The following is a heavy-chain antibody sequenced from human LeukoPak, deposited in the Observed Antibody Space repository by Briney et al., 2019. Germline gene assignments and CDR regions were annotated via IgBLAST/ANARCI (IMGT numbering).Heavy chain of an antibody. D-gene: IGHD5/OR15-5a*01. J-gene: IGHJ4*02. CDR2: IYYSGST. Sequence: PSETLSLPCTVSGGSISSSSYYWGWIRQPPGKGLEWIGSIYYSGSTYYNPSLKSRVTISVDTSKNQFSLKLSSVTAADTAVYYCARLSTIAEDYWGQGTLVTVSS. V-gene: IGHV4-39*01. CDR3: ARLSTIAEDY. CDR1: GGSISSSSYY.